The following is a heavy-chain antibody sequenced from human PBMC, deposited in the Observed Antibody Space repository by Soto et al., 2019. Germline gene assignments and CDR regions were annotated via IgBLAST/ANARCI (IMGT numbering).Heavy chain of an antibody. D-gene: IGHD6-19*01. CDR1: GGSFSGYY. CDR3: ARSGYSSGWYDFDY. Sequence: PSETLSLTCAVYGGSFSGYYWSWIRQPPGKGLEWIGEINHSGSTNYNPSLKSRVTISVDTSKNQFSLKLSSVTAADTAVYYCARSGYSSGWYDFDYWGQGTLVPVSS. CDR2: INHSGST. J-gene: IGHJ4*02. V-gene: IGHV4-34*01.